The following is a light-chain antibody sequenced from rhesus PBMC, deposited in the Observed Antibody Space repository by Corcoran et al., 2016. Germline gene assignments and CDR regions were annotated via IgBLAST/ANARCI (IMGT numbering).Light chain of an antibody. CDR2: AAS. V-gene: IGKV1-36*02. J-gene: IGKJ4*01. CDR1: QDITDY. CDR3: LQGYSIPLT. Sequence: DIQMTQSPSSLSASVGDRVTITCRASQDITDYLSWYQQKPGKAPKRMIYAASSLEGGVPSRFSGRGSGTYFTLTIGSLQPEDVATYYCLQGYSIPLTFGGGTKVELK.